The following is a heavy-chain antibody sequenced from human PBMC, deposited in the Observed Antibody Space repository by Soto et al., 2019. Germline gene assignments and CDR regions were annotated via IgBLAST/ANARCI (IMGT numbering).Heavy chain of an antibody. D-gene: IGHD1-1*01. J-gene: IGHJ4*02. V-gene: IGHV4-34*01. CDR2: ISESGST. CDR3: ARGSGIVALPGELEDVNYDF. Sequence: QVQLQQWGAGLVKPSETLSLSCAVYGQSFSGHSWAWIRQPPGKGLEWIGEISESGSTYYTPSLKSRVTISTDTSKNQFSLKLNSVTAAGTAAYFCARGSGIVALPGELEDVNYDFWGQGTLVNVSS. CDR1: GQSFSGHS.